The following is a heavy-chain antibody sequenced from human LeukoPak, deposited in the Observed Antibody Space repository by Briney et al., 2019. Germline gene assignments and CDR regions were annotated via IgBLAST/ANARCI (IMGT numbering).Heavy chain of an antibody. J-gene: IGHJ4*02. CDR1: GGSISSDY. V-gene: IGHV4-59*08. CDR3: ARLHYDSSGYYYFDY. CDR2: IYYSGIT. D-gene: IGHD3-22*01. Sequence: PSETLSLTCTVSGGSISSDYWSWIRQPPGKGLEWIGYIYYSGITNYNPSLKSRVTISVDTSKNQFSLKLSSVTAADTAVYYCARLHYDSSGYYYFDYWGQGTLVTVSS.